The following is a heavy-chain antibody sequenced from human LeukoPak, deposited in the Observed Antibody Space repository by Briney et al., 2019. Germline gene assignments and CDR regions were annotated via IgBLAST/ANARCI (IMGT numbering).Heavy chain of an antibody. V-gene: IGHV3-21*01. CDR3: ARALLGYCISTSCYEYYFDY. CDR1: GFTFSSYS. D-gene: IGHD2-2*01. CDR2: ISSSSSYI. J-gene: IGHJ4*02. Sequence: GGSLRLSCAASGFTFSSYSINWVRQAPGKGLEWVSSISSSSSYIYYADSVKGRFTISRDNAKNSLYLQMNSLRAEDTAVYYCARALLGYCISTSCYEYYFDYWGQGTLVTVSS.